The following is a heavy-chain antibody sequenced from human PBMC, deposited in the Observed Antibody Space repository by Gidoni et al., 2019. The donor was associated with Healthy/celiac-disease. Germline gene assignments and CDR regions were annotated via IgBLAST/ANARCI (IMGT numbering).Heavy chain of an antibody. CDR3: ARGSFFLAADYGMDV. CDR2: IYYSGST. J-gene: IGHJ6*02. D-gene: IGHD2-15*01. CDR1: GGSISSYY. Sequence: QVQLQESGPGLVKPSETLSLTCTVSGGSISSYYWSWIRQPPGKGLEWIGYIYYSGSTNYNPSLKSRVTISVDTSKNQFSLKLSSVTAADTAVYYCARGSFFLAADYGMDVWGQGTTVTVSS. V-gene: IGHV4-59*01.